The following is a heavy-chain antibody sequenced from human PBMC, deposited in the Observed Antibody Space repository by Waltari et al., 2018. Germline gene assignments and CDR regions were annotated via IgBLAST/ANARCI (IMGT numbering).Heavy chain of an antibody. CDR1: GGSFSGYY. Sequence: QVQLQQWGAGLLKPSEPLSLPCAVYGGSFSGYYWSWIRQPPGKGLEWIGEINHSGSTNYNPSLKSRVTISVDTSKNQFSLKLSSVTAADTAVYYCARGKPGWYAYDYWGQGTLVTVSS. J-gene: IGHJ4*02. CDR2: INHSGST. D-gene: IGHD6-19*01. V-gene: IGHV4-34*01. CDR3: ARGKPGWYAYDY.